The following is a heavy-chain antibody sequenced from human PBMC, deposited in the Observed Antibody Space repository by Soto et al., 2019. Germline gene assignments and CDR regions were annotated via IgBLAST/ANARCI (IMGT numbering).Heavy chain of an antibody. D-gene: IGHD3-9*01. V-gene: IGHV3-30*18. J-gene: IGHJ4*02. CDR3: AKDRGSYGLTGTSDY. CDR2: ISYDGSNK. Sequence: GSLRLSCAASGFTFSSYGMHWARQAPGKGLEWVAVISYDGSNKYYADSVEGRFTISRDNSKNTLYLQMNSLRVEDTAVYYCAKDRGSYGLTGTSDYWGQGTLVTVSS. CDR1: GFTFSSYG.